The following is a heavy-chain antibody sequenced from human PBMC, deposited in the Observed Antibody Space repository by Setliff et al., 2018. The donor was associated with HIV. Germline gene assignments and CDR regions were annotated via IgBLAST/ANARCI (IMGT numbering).Heavy chain of an antibody. V-gene: IGHV1-69*10. Sequence: GASVKVSCKAYGGTFSSYAITWVRQAPGQGLECMGGIIPMLGITNYAQRFQGRLTITADEYTGTAYMELSSLRSEDTAVYYCARDPLRISDRFNFYFGMDVWGPGTLVTVSS. CDR3: ARDPLRISDRFNFYFGMDV. CDR2: IIPMLGIT. CDR1: GGTFSSYA. J-gene: IGHJ6*02. D-gene: IGHD3-3*01.